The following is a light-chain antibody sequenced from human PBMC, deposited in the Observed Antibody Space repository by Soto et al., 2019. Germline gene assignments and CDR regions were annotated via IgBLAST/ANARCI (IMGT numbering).Light chain of an antibody. V-gene: IGKV3-15*01. Sequence: EIVMTQSPATLSVSPGERVTISCRASQSMYNHLAWYQQKPGQAPRLLIYHASSRATGIPARFSGSGSGTEFTLTISSLQSEDFAVYYCQQYNNWPRTFGGGTKVEIK. CDR3: QQYNNWPRT. CDR2: HAS. J-gene: IGKJ4*01. CDR1: QSMYNH.